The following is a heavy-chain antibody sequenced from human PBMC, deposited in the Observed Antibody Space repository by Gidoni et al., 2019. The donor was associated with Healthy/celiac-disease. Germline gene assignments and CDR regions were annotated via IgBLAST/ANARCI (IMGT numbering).Heavy chain of an antibody. D-gene: IGHD3-3*01. CDR1: GFTFTSSA. CDR2: LVVGSGNT. V-gene: IGHV1-58*02. Sequence: QMQLVQSGPEVKKPGTSVKVSCKASGFTFTSSAMQWVRQARGQRLEWIGWLVVGSGNTNYAQKFQERVTITRDMSTSTAYMELSSLRSEDTAVYYCAADCNDFWSGNTPRKPHYYYYYGMDVWGQGTTVTVSS. CDR3: AADCNDFWSGNTPRKPHYYYYYGMDV. J-gene: IGHJ6*02.